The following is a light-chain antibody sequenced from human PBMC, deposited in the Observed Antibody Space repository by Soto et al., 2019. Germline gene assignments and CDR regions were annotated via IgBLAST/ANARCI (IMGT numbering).Light chain of an antibody. J-gene: IGKJ5*01. CDR3: QQGYSLPLT. V-gene: IGKV1-39*01. CDR2: ATS. Sequence: DIQVTQSPSSLSAPVGDRVTITCRSSQDIFTFLNWYQKKEGKAPRFLIYATSNLQSGVPSRFSGTGAGSEFARTSSSLQPDDFATYFCQQGYSLPLTGGQGTRLDIK. CDR1: QDIFTF.